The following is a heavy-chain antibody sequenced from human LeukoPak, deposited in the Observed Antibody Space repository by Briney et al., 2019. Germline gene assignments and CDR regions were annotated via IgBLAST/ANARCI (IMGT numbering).Heavy chain of an antibody. CDR1: GFTFSSYG. CDR2: IRYDGSNK. J-gene: IGHJ4*02. Sequence: GGSLRLSCAASGFTFSSYGMHWVRQAPGKGLEWVAFIRYDGSNKYYADSVKGRFTISRDNSKNTLYLQMNSLRAEDTAVYYCAKGGLRDSPFDYWGQGTLVTVSS. V-gene: IGHV3-30*02. D-gene: IGHD3-22*01. CDR3: AKGGLRDSPFDY.